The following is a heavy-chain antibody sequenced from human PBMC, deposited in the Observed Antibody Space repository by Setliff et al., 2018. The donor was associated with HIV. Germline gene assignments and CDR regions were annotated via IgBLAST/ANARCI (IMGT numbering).Heavy chain of an antibody. CDR2: IYTSGST. D-gene: IGHD5-18*01. J-gene: IGHJ4*02. CDR3: ARVPRQLLKGAAAYFDY. Sequence: SETLSLTCNVSGGSISGYFWTWIRQPAGKGLEWIGHIYTSGSTNYNPSLKSRVIISIDTSKNQFSLKLFSVTAADAAVYYCARVPRQLLKGAAAYFDYWGQGILVTVSS. CDR1: GGSISGYF. V-gene: IGHV4-4*07.